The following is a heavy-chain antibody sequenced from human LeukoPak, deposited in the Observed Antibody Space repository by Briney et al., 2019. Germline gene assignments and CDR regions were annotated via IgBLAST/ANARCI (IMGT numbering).Heavy chain of an antibody. D-gene: IGHD3-16*01. CDR3: GTLKYPYDYTPFDY. CDR2: ISSSGATI. CDR1: GFTLSDYY. V-gene: IGHV3-11*01. J-gene: IGHJ4*02. Sequence: GGSLRLSCAASGFTLSDYYMSWIRQAPGKGLELVSYISSSGATIYYTDSVKGRFTISRDNAKNSLYLQMNSLRAEDTAVYYCGTLKYPYDYTPFDYWGQGTLVTVSS.